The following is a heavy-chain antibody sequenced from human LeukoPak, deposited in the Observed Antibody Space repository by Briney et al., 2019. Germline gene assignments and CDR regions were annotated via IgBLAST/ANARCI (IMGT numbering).Heavy chain of an antibody. J-gene: IGHJ6*03. D-gene: IGHD2-21*01. CDR1: GDSLDRSNTY. CDR3: ARHRGGGGYHYMDV. Sequence: SETLSLTCTVSGDSLDRSNTYWGWIRQTPGKGLEWLGTILHSGYTYNSPSLKSRVTMSVDSSKNQFSLSLSSVTAADTAVYFCARHRGGGGYHYMDVWGKGTTVIVSS. V-gene: IGHV4-39*01. CDR2: ILHSGYT.